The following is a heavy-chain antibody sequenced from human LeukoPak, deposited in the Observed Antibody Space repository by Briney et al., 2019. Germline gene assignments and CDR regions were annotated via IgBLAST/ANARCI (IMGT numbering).Heavy chain of an antibody. V-gene: IGHV4-34*01. J-gene: IGHJ5*02. CDR3: ARVGVVVVPAGGFDP. CDR2: INHSGST. Sequence: SETLSLTCAVYGGSFSGYYWSWIRQPPGKGLDWIGEINHSGSTNYNPSLKSRVTISVDTSKNQFSLKLSSVTAADTAVYYCARVGVVVVPAGGFDPWGQGTLVTVSS. D-gene: IGHD2-2*01. CDR1: GGSFSGYY.